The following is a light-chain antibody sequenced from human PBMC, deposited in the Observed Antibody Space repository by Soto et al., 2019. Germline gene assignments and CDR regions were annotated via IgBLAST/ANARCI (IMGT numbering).Light chain of an antibody. CDR2: GAA. V-gene: IGKV3-15*01. Sequence: EIVMTQSPATLSVSPGDRATLSCRASQSVFSSLAWYQQKPGQAPRLLIYGAATRATGIPARFSGSGSGTDFTLTISRVEPEDFALYYCQQYGTSLWTLGQGTKVDIK. CDR1: QSVFSS. J-gene: IGKJ1*01. CDR3: QQYGTSLWT.